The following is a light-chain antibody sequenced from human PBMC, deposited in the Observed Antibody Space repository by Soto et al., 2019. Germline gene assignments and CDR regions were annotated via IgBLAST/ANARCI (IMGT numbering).Light chain of an antibody. J-gene: IGKJ5*01. Sequence: DIQLTQSPSSLPASVGDRVTITCQASQDISNYLNWYQQKPGKAPELLINDASNLEMGVPSRFSGVGSGTDFTFTISSLQPEDIATYFCQQYDSLPITFGQGTRWRL. V-gene: IGKV1-33*01. CDR2: DAS. CDR3: QQYDSLPIT. CDR1: QDISNY.